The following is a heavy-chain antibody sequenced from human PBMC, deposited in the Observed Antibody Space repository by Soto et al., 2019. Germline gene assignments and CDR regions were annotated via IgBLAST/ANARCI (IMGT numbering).Heavy chain of an antibody. CDR2: IYYSGST. CDR3: ASTIRFTYGMDV. Sequence: QVQLQESGPGLVKPSETLSLTCTVSGGSISSYYWSWIRQPPGKGLEWIGYIYYSGSTNYNPSLKRRVTISVDTSKNQFSLKLSSVTAADTAVYYCASTIRFTYGMDVWGQGTTVTVSS. D-gene: IGHD3-3*01. J-gene: IGHJ6*02. CDR1: GGSISSYY. V-gene: IGHV4-59*01.